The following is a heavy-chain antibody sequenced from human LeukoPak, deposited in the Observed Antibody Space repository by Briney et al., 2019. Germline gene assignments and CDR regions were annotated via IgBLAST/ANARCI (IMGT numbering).Heavy chain of an antibody. CDR1: GFIFSDYY. Sequence: GGSLRLPCAASGFIFSDYYMGWVRQAPGKGLEWVSYISNKGSSSTTYYADSVKGRFTISRDDAQNSLYLQMNSLRADDTAVYYCAKDILAAGLFFDYWGQGILVTVSS. J-gene: IGHJ4*02. CDR2: ISNKGSSSTT. V-gene: IGHV3-11*01. D-gene: IGHD6-13*01. CDR3: AKDILAAGLFFDY.